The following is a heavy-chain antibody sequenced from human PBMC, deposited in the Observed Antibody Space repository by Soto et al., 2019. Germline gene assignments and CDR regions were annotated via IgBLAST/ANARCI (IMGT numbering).Heavy chain of an antibody. V-gene: IGHV3-23*01. J-gene: IGHJ6*02. CDR2: ISGSGGST. D-gene: IGHD3-22*01. Sequence: PGGSLRLSCAASGFTFSSYAMSWVRQAPGKGLEWVSAISGSGGSTYYADSVKGRFTISRDNSKNTLYLQMNSLRAEDTAVYYCAKDPRNYYDSSGYPPLGGMDVWGQGTTVTVS. CDR1: GFTFSSYA. CDR3: AKDPRNYYDSSGYPPLGGMDV.